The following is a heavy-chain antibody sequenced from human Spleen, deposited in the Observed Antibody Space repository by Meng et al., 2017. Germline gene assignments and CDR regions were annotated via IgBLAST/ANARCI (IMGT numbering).Heavy chain of an antibody. V-gene: IGHV4-38-2*02. J-gene: IGHJ4*02. CDR2: IYHSGST. CDR1: GYSISSGYY. D-gene: IGHD6-13*01. CDR3: ARDLGAGIAAAGMPIDY. Sequence: GSLRLSCAVSGYSISSGYYWGWIRQPPGKGLEWIGSIYHSGSTYYNPSLKSRVTISVDTSKNQFSLKLSSVTAADTAVYYCARDLGAGIAAAGMPIDYWGQGTLVTVSS.